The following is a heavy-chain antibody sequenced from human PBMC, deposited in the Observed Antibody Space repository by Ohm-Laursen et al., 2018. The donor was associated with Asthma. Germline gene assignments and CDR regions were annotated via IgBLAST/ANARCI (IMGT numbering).Heavy chain of an antibody. CDR2: ISAYNGNT. D-gene: IGHD6-13*01. V-gene: IGHV1-18*01. J-gene: IGHJ4*02. CDR3: ARLSSINFDY. Sequence: ASVKVSCKSSGYTFTSYGISWVRQAPGQGLEWMGWISAYNGNTNYAQKFQGRVTMTRDTSTSTVYMELSSLRSEDTAVYYCARLSSINFDYWGQGTLVTVSS. CDR1: GYTFTSYG.